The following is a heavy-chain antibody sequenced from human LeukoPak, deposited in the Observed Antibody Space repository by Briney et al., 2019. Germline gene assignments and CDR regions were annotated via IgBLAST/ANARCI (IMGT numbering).Heavy chain of an antibody. Sequence: GASVKVSCKVSGYTLTELSMHWLRQAPGKGLEWMGGFDPEDGETIYAQKFQGRVTMTEDTSTDTAYMELSSLRSEDTAVYYCATSLKVVADPYYFDYWGQGTLVTVSS. CDR2: FDPEDGET. CDR1: GYTLTELS. V-gene: IGHV1-24*01. D-gene: IGHD3-22*01. CDR3: ATSLKVVADPYYFDY. J-gene: IGHJ4*02.